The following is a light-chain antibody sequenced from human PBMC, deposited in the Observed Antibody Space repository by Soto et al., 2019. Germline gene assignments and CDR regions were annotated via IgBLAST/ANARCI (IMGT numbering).Light chain of an antibody. V-gene: IGKV3-20*01. CDR2: GTS. Sequence: EIVLTQSPGTLSLSPGERATLSCRASQSVSSCYLAWYQQKPGQAPRLLIYGTSSRATGIPDRFSGSGSGTDFTLTISRLEPEDFAVYYCQQYERWPPLTFGGGTKVDI. J-gene: IGKJ4*01. CDR1: QSVSSCY. CDR3: QQYERWPPLT.